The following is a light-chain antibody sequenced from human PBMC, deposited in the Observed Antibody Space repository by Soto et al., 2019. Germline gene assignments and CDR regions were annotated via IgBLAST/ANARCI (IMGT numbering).Light chain of an antibody. Sequence: QSVLTQPPSASGTPGQRVTISCSGSSSNIGSNYVYWYQQLPRTAPKLLIYRNNQRPSGVPDRFSGSKSGTSASLAISGRRSEDEADYYCVVWDDSLSGVVFGGGTKLTVL. V-gene: IGLV1-47*01. CDR1: SSNIGSNY. CDR2: RNN. J-gene: IGLJ2*01. CDR3: VVWDDSLSGVV.